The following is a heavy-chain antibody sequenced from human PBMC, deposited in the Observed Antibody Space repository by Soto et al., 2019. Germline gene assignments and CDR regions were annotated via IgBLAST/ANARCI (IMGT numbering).Heavy chain of an antibody. CDR3: ARDSPTWNYWHAFDI. Sequence: PGGSLRLSCAASGFTFSSYWMSWVRQAPGKGLEWVANIKQDGSEKYYVDSVKGRFTISRDNAKNSLYLQMNSLRAEDTAVYYCARDSPTWNYWHAFDIWVQGTMVTVSS. J-gene: IGHJ3*02. V-gene: IGHV3-7*01. CDR1: GFTFSSYW. CDR2: IKQDGSEK. D-gene: IGHD1-7*01.